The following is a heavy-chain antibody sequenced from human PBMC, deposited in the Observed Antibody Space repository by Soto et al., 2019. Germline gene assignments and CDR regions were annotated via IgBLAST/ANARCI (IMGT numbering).Heavy chain of an antibody. CDR2: IYYSGST. CDR3: ARHFGKGPFDY. D-gene: IGHD3-10*01. V-gene: IGHV4-61*01. Sequence: SETLSLTCTVSGGSVSSGSNYWSWIRQPPGKGLEWIGYIYYSGSTNYNPSLKSRVTISVDTSKNQFSLKLSSVTAADTAVYYCARHFGKGPFDYWGQGTLVTVSS. J-gene: IGHJ4*02. CDR1: GGSVSSGSNY.